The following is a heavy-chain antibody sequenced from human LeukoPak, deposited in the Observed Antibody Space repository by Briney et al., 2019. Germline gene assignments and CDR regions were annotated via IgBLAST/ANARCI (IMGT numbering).Heavy chain of an antibody. CDR3: AKDVYYDFWSGPFWFDP. D-gene: IGHD3-3*01. Sequence: GWSLRLSCAASGFTVSSNYMNWVRQALGKGLEWVSVIYSGGSTYYADSVKGRFTISRDNSKNTLYLQMNSLRAEDTAVYYCAKDVYYDFWSGPFWFDPWGQGTLVTVSS. J-gene: IGHJ5*02. CDR1: GFTVSSNY. V-gene: IGHV3-53*01. CDR2: IYSGGST.